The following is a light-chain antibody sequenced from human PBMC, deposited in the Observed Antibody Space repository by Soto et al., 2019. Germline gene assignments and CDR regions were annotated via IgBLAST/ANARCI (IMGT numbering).Light chain of an antibody. V-gene: IGLV2-8*01. J-gene: IGLJ3*02. CDR3: SSFASSNTWV. Sequence: QSALTQPPSASGSPGQSVTISCTGTSSDVGAYNYVSWYQQHAGKAPKLVIYEVTKRPSGVPDRFSGSKSANTASLTVSGLRAEDEADSYCSSFASSNTWVFGGGTKLTVL. CDR2: EVT. CDR1: SSDVGAYNY.